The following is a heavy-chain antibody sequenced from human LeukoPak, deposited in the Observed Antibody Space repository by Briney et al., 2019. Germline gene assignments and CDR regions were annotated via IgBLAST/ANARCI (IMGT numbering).Heavy chain of an antibody. CDR2: IHQSGST. Sequence: SETLSLTCAVSGGSISSTTNWWSWVRQPPGKGLEWIGEIHQSGSTNYKPSLKSRVTISVDKTKNQFSLKLSSVTAADTAVYYCARVDDYWGQGTLVTVSS. V-gene: IGHV4-4*02. J-gene: IGHJ4*02. CDR3: ARVDDY. CDR1: GGSISSTTNW.